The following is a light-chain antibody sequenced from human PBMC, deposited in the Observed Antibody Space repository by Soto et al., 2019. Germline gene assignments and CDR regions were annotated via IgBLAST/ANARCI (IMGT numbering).Light chain of an antibody. V-gene: IGKV2-28*01. CDR2: LGS. Sequence: DIVLTQSPLSLPVTPGEPASISCRSSQSLLSSNGNNYLDWYLQKPGQSPQVLIYLGSNRASGVLDRFRGSGSGTDFTLKISRVEAEDVGVYYCMQGLTTPLTFGGGTKAEIK. J-gene: IGKJ4*01. CDR3: MQGLTTPLT. CDR1: QSLLSSNGNNY.